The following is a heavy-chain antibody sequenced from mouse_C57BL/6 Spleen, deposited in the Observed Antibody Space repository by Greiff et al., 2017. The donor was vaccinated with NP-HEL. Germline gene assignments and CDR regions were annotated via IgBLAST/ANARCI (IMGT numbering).Heavy chain of an antibody. Sequence: EVQLVESGGGLVKPGGSLKLSCAASGFTFSSYAMSWVRQTPEKRLEWVATISDGGSYTYYPDNVKGRFTISRDNAKNNLYLQMSHLKSEDTAMYYCARDHYYGSSYGYYYAMDYWGQGTSVTVSS. CDR2: ISDGGSYT. CDR1: GFTFSSYA. CDR3: ARDHYYGSSYGYYYAMDY. D-gene: IGHD1-1*01. V-gene: IGHV5-4*01. J-gene: IGHJ4*01.